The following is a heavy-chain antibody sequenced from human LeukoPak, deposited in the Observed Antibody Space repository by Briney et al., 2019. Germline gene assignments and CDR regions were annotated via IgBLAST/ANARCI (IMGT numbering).Heavy chain of an antibody. J-gene: IGHJ4*02. Sequence: SETLSLTCTVSGASIGTYYWSWIRQPPGKGLEYIAYIYYTGSTDYNPSLKSRVSISVDTSKNQFSLELNSVTAADTAVYYCATGRYSGGWYDYWGQGTLVTVSS. D-gene: IGHD6-19*01. CDR3: ATGRYSGGWYDY. V-gene: IGHV4-59*01. CDR2: IYYTGST. CDR1: GASIGTYY.